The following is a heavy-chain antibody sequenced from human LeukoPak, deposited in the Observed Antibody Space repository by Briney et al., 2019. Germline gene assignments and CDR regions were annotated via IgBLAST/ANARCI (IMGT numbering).Heavy chain of an antibody. D-gene: IGHD5-24*01. J-gene: IGHJ6*02. Sequence: GGSLRLSCAASGFTFNSYAMIWIRQAPGKGLESISSISTTGDRTYYADSVKGRFAISRDNSKNTLYLQMNSLRAEDTAVYYCAKILERELQYYYYGMDVWGQGTSVTVSS. CDR2: ISTTGDRT. CDR1: GFTFNSYA. CDR3: AKILERELQYYYYGMDV. V-gene: IGHV3-23*01.